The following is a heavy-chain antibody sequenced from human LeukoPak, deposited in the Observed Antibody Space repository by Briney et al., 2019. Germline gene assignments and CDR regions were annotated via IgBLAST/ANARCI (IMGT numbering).Heavy chain of an antibody. Sequence: PGGSLRLSCAASGFTFSNYGMSWVCQAPGKGLNWVSAISDSGSTYYADSVKGRFTISRDNSKNTLYLQMNSLRAEDTAVYYCAKRVPYSSSSVYFDSWGQGTLVTVSS. V-gene: IGHV3-23*05. CDR3: AKRVPYSSSSVYFDS. CDR1: GFTFSNYG. CDR2: ISDSGST. D-gene: IGHD6-6*01. J-gene: IGHJ4*02.